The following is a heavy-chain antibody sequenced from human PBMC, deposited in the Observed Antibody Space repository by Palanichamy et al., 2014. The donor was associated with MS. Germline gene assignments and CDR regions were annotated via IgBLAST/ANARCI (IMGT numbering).Heavy chain of an antibody. D-gene: IGHD3-10*01. Sequence: EVQLVESGGGLVQPGGSLRLSCAASGFTVSSNYMSWVRQAPGKGLEWVSVIYSGGSTYYADSVKGRFTISRHNSKNTLYLQMNSLRAEDTAVYYCARDSFGLLWFGELSPQTGGLWLVYYGMDVWGQGTTVTVSS. CDR3: ARDSFGLLWFGELSPQTGGLWLVYYGMDV. J-gene: IGHJ6*02. CDR1: GFTVSSNY. V-gene: IGHV3-53*04. CDR2: IYSGGST.